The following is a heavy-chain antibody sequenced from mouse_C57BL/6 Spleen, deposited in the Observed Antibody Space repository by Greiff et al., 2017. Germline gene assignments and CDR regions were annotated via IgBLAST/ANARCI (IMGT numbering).Heavy chain of an antibody. CDR1: GFNIKDDY. CDR2: IDPENGDT. Sequence: VQLQQSGAELVRPGASVKLSCTASGFNIKDDYMHWVKQRPEQGLEWIGWIDPENGDTEYASKFQGKATITADTSSNTAYLQLSSLTSEDTAVYYCTTYSSGYWYFDVWGTGTTGTVSS. CDR3: TTYSSGYWYFDV. D-gene: IGHD3-2*02. J-gene: IGHJ1*03. V-gene: IGHV14-4*01.